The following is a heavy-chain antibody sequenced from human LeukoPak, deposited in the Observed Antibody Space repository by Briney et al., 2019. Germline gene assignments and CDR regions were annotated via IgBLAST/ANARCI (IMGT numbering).Heavy chain of an antibody. V-gene: IGHV3-74*01. CDR1: GFPFSSYA. D-gene: IGHD3-22*01. CDR2: INSDGSNT. J-gene: IGHJ4*02. Sequence: GGSLRLSCAASGFPFSSYAMHWVRQAPGKGLVWVSLINSDGSNTNYADSVKGRFTISRDNVKNTLYLQMNSLRAEDTAVYYCASRIPSASSSFWGQGTLVTVSS. CDR3: ASRIPSASSSF.